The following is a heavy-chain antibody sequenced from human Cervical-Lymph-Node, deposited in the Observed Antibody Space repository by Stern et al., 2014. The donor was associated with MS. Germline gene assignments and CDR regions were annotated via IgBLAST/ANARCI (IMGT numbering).Heavy chain of an antibody. J-gene: IGHJ4*02. V-gene: IGHV1-69*01. CDR1: GGTFRSYA. CDR3: ARDSSSGLDY. CDR2: IIPIFGTA. Sequence: VQLVESGAEVKKPGSSVKVSCKGSGGTFRSYAISWGRQAPGKGLEWMGGIIPIFGTANYAQKFQGRVTITADESTSTAYMELSSLRSEDTAVYYCARDSSSGLDYWGQGTLVTVSS. D-gene: IGHD6-19*01.